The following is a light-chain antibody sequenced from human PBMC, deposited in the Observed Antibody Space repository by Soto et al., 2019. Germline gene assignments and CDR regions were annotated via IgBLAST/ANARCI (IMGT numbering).Light chain of an antibody. J-gene: IGKJ4*01. CDR1: QSVSKY. V-gene: IGKV3-11*01. CDR3: QQRSNWPPIT. Sequence: EIVLTQSPATLSLSPGERATLSCRASQSVSKYLAWYQQKPGQAPRLLIHDASNRATGIPARFSGSGSGTDFTLTISSLEPEDFGVYYCQQRSNWPPITFGGGTTVEIK. CDR2: DAS.